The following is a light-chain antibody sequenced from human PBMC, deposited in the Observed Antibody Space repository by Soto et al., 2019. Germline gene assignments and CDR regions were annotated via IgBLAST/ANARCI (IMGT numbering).Light chain of an antibody. Sequence: EIVMTQSPATLSVSPGEGATLSCRASQSVRSDLAWYQHKPGLAPRLLIYGVSTRATGIPVRFSGSGSGTEFTLSISSLQSEDSAIYYCQHYNNLPLTFGGGTRLEIK. J-gene: IGKJ5*01. V-gene: IGKV3-15*01. CDR1: QSVRSD. CDR3: QHYNNLPLT. CDR2: GVS.